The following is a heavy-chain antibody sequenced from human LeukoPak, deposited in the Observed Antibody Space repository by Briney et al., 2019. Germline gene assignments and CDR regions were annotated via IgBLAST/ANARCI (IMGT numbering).Heavy chain of an antibody. J-gene: IGHJ5*02. Sequence: GGSLRLSCVASGFTFSSYSMNWVRQAPGKGLEWVSSISSSSSYIYYADSVKGRFTISRDNAKNSLYLQMNSLRAEDTAVYYCGSCSGGSCHSGWFDPWGQGTLVSVSS. D-gene: IGHD2-15*01. V-gene: IGHV3-21*01. CDR1: GFTFSSYS. CDR3: GSCSGGSCHSGWFDP. CDR2: ISSSSSYI.